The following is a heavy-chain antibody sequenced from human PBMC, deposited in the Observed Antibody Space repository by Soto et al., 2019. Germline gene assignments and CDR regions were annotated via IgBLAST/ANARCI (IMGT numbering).Heavy chain of an antibody. CDR1: GFTVSSNY. D-gene: IGHD3-10*01. CDR2: IYSGGST. J-gene: IGHJ4*02. V-gene: IGHV3-53*01. CDR3: ASEGTGAEFDY. Sequence: EVQLVESGGGLIQPGGSLRLSCAASGFTVSSNYMSWVRQAPGKGLEWVSVIYSGGSTYYADSVKSRFTISRDNSKNTLYLKMNSLRAEATAVYYCASEGTGAEFDYWGQGTLVTVSS.